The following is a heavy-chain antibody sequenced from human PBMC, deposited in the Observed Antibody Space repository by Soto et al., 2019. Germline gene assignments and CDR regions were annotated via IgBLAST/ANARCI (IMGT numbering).Heavy chain of an antibody. V-gene: IGHV3-48*01. D-gene: IGHD6-13*01. CDR3: ARHPERIAQIGWFDP. J-gene: IGHJ5*02. Sequence: EVQLVESGGGLVQPGGSLRLSCAASGFTFSSYSMNWVRQAPGKGLEWVSYISSSSSTIYYADSVKGRFTISRDNAKNSLYRQRNSLRAEDTAVYYCARHPERIAQIGWFDPWGQGTLVTVSS. CDR1: GFTFSSYS. CDR2: ISSSSSTI.